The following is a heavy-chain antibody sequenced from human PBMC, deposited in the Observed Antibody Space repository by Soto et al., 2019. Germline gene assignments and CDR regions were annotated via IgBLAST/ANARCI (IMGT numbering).Heavy chain of an antibody. CDR3: VRERDGYDATIVHLYYYYYGMDV. CDR1: GYTFTSYD. Sequence: ASVKVSCKASGYTFTSYDINWVRQAPGQGLEWMGWINPNSGNTGYAQKFQGRVTITRNNSTSTAYMELSSLRSEDTAVYYCVRERDGYDATIVHLYYYYYGMDVWGQGTTVTVSS. J-gene: IGHJ6*02. D-gene: IGHD5-12*01. CDR2: INPNSGNT. V-gene: IGHV1-8*01.